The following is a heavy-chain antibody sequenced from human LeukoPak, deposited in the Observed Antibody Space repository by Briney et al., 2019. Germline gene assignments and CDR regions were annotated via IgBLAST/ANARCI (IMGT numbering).Heavy chain of an antibody. CDR2: INHSGST. CDR3: ARGVDCSSTSCYTRKVHFDY. CDR1: GGSFSGYY. J-gene: IGHJ4*02. V-gene: IGHV4-34*01. D-gene: IGHD2-2*02. Sequence: SETLSLTCAVYGGSFSGYYWSWIRQPPGKGLEWIGEINHSGSTNYNPSLKSRVTISVDTSKNQFSLKLSSVTAADTAVYYCARGVDCSSTSCYTRKVHFDYWGQGTLVTVSS.